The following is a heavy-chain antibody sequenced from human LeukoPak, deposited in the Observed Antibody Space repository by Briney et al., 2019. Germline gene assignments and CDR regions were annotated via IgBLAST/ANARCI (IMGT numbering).Heavy chain of an antibody. CDR2: ISSRGTYT. D-gene: IGHD3-22*01. Sequence: LSLTCTVSGGSISTSNYFWGRVRQAPGKGLEWVSYISSRGTYTYYADSVNGRFTIPRDNAKNSLYVQMRSLTAEDTALYYCARDQGYDGRGNYYPFHFDCWGQGTLVTVSS. V-gene: IGHV3-11*06. CDR1: GGSISTSNYF. J-gene: IGHJ4*02. CDR3: ARDQGYDGRGNYYPFHFDC.